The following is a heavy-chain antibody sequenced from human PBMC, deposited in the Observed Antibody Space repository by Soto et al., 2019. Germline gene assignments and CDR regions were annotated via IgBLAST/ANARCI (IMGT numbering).Heavy chain of an antibody. CDR1: GFIFRHYG. CDR3: AKPLTTSVSDVFEV. V-gene: IGHV3-30*18. Sequence: QVQLVESGGGVVQPGRSLRLSCAASGFIFRHYGMHWVRQAPGKGLEWAAVIAYDGTNAYYADSVKGRFTISRDNSNNTLYLHMNSLRADDTAVYYCAKPLTTSVSDVFEVWRLGTLVTVSS. J-gene: IGHJ3*01. CDR2: IAYDGTNA. D-gene: IGHD1-1*01.